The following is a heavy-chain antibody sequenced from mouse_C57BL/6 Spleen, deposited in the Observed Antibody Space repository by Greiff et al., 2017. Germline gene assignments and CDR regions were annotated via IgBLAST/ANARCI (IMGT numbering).Heavy chain of an antibody. D-gene: IGHD2-3*01. J-gene: IGHJ2*01. Sequence: DVMLVESGGGLVQPGGSLSLSCAASGFTFTDYYMSWVRQPPGKALEWLGFIRNKANGYTTEYSASVKGRFTISRDNSQSILYLQMNALSAEDSATYYCARYGTVYCNYLDYWGQGTTLTVSS. CDR1: GFTFTDYY. V-gene: IGHV7-3*01. CDR3: ARYGTVYCNYLDY. CDR2: IRNKANGYTT.